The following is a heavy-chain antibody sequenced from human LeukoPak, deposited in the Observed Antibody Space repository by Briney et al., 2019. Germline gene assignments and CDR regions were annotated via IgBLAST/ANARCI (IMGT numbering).Heavy chain of an antibody. CDR2: ISGSGGST. D-gene: IGHD3-9*01. CDR3: AKSADDILTGYYHGFDY. V-gene: IGHV3-23*01. CDR1: GFTFSSYG. Sequence: GGSLRLSCAASGFTFSSYGMSWVRQAPGKGLEWVSAISGSGGSTYYADSVKGRFTISRDNSKNTLYLQMNSLRAEDTAVYYCAKSADDILTGYYHGFDYWGQGTLVTVSS. J-gene: IGHJ4*02.